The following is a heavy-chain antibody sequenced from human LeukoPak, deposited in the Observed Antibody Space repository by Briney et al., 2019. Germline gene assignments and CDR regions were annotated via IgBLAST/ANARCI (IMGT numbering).Heavy chain of an antibody. J-gene: IGHJ5*02. V-gene: IGHV5-51*01. D-gene: IGHD3-10*01. CDR3: ARFPRLVRGTNWFDP. Sequence: GESLKISCKASGYVFTSYWIAWVRQTPGEGLEWMGIIYPGDSETRYSPSFQGQVTISADKSINTAYVQWSSLKASDTAIYYCARFPRLVRGTNWFDPWGQGTQVTVPS. CDR1: GYVFTSYW. CDR2: IYPGDSET.